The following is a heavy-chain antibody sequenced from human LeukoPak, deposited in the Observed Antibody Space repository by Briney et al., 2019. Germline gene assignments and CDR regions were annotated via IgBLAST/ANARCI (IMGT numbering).Heavy chain of an antibody. CDR3: ARTTEGYCRGRSCYSYYYYMDV. CDR2: IYYSGST. CDR1: GGSISSYY. V-gene: IGHV4-59*01. D-gene: IGHD2-15*01. J-gene: IGHJ6*03. Sequence: PSETLSLTCTVSGGSISSYYWSWIRQPPGKGLEWIGYIYYSGSTNFNPSLKSRVTISVATSKNQFSLKLSSVTAADTAVYYCARTTEGYCRGRSCYSYYYYMDVWGKGPRSPSP.